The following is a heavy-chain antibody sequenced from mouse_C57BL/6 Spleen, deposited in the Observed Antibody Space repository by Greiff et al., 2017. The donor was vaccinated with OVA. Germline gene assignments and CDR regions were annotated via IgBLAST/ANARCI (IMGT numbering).Heavy chain of an antibody. CDR3: ARRIGDYEGFDD. CDR2: IYPGSGST. CDR1: GYTFTSYW. Sequence: VQVVESGAELVKPGASVKMSCKASGYTFTSYWITWVKQRPGQGLEWIGDIYPGSGSTNYNEKFKSKATLTVDKSSSTAYRPLSSLTSEDSAVYYGARRIGDYEGFDDWGQGTTLTVSS. V-gene: IGHV1-55*01. J-gene: IGHJ2*01. D-gene: IGHD1-1*01.